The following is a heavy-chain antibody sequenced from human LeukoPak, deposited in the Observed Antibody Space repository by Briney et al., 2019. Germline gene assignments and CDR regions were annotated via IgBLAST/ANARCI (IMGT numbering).Heavy chain of an antibody. CDR3: AKDEDYDILTGFDY. CDR2: ISGSGGST. J-gene: IGHJ4*02. Sequence: GGSLRLSCAASGFTFSSYGMSWVRQAPGKGLEWVSAISGSGGSTYYADSVKGRFIISRDNSKNTLYLQMNSLRAEDTAVYYCAKDEDYDILTGFDYWGQGTLVTVSS. CDR1: GFTFSSYG. V-gene: IGHV3-23*01. D-gene: IGHD3-9*01.